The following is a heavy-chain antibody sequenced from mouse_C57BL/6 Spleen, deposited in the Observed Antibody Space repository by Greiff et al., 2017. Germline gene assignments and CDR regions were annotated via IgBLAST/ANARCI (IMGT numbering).Heavy chain of an antibody. CDR2: IYPGDGDT. CDR3: AKSFHNYSYAMDY. D-gene: IGHD1-1*01. Sequence: QVQLQQSGPELVKPGASVKISCKASGYAFSSSWMNWVKQRPGKGLEWIGRIYPGDGDTNYNGKFKGKATLTADTSSSPAYMQLSSLTSEDSAVYFCAKSFHNYSYAMDYWGQGTSVTVST. J-gene: IGHJ4*01. CDR1: GYAFSSSW. V-gene: IGHV1-82*01.